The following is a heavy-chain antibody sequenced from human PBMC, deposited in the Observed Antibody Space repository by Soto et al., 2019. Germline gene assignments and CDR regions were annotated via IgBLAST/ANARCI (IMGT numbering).Heavy chain of an antibody. Sequence: EVQLVESGGGLVQPGGSLRLSCAASGFTFSNHHMHWVRQPTGKGLEWVSGIGTVDDTYYPGSVKGRFIISRENAKNSLYLQMHSLRDGDTAVYYCVRGGASGYGLYWYFDLWGRGTLVTVSS. D-gene: IGHD5-12*01. CDR2: IGTVDDT. J-gene: IGHJ2*01. V-gene: IGHV3-13*01. CDR3: VRGGASGYGLYWYFDL. CDR1: GFTFSNHH.